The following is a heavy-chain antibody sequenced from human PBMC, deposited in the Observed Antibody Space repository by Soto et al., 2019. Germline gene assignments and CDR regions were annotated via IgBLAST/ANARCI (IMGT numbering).Heavy chain of an antibody. V-gene: IGHV3-74*01. D-gene: IGHD3-16*01. CDR3: VRGSNAWSGMVY. J-gene: IGHJ4*02. CDR2: ISGDGSST. CDR1: GFTFSDYW. Sequence: EVQLVESGGGLVQPGGSLGLSCTASGFTFSDYWMYWVRQVPGKGLVWVSRISGDGSSTNYADSVKGRTTIARDNAKSTVYAQMYILRVEDTDVYYCVRGSNAWSGMVYWVEGILVTV.